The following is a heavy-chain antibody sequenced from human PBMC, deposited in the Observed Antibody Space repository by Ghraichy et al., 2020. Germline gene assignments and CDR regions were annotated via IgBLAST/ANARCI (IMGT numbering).Heavy chain of an antibody. J-gene: IGHJ6*02. CDR3: ASPGRYSSSWYQMGYGMDV. CDR2: INHSGST. D-gene: IGHD6-13*01. V-gene: IGHV4-34*01. Sequence: SETLSLTCAVYGGSFSGYYWSWIRQPPGKGLEWIGEINHSGSTNYNPSLKSRVTISVDTSKNQFSLKLSSVTAADTAVYYCASPGRYSSSWYQMGYGMDVWGQGTTVTVSS. CDR1: GGSFSGYY.